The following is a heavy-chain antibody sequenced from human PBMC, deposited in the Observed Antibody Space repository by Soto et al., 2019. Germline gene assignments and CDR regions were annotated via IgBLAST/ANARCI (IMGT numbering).Heavy chain of an antibody. J-gene: IGHJ4*02. CDR2: IYYSGST. V-gene: IGHV4-39*01. CDR1: GGSISSSSYY. D-gene: IGHD5-12*01. CDR3: ARHPASGGGGYDFDY. Sequence: QLQLQESGPGLVKPSETLSLTCTVSGGSISSSSYYWGWICQPPGKGLEWIGSIYYSGSTYYNPSLKSRVTISVDTSKNQFSLKLSSATAADTAVYYCARHPASGGGGYDFDYWGQGTLVTVSS.